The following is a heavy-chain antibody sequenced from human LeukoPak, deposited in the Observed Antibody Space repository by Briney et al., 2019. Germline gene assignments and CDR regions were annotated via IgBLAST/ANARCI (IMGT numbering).Heavy chain of an antibody. J-gene: IGHJ4*02. CDR2: ISSSSSYL. CDR1: GFTFSTYN. CDR3: ARDAVTGYSSGWYKPFPFDS. V-gene: IGHV3-21*01. D-gene: IGHD6-19*01. Sequence: SGGSLRLSCAASGFTFSTYNMNWVRQAPGKGLEWVSSISSSSSYLFFADSVKGRFSISRDNTKNSLYLQMSGLRAEDTAVYYCARDAVTGYSSGWYKPFPFDSWGQGTLVTVSS.